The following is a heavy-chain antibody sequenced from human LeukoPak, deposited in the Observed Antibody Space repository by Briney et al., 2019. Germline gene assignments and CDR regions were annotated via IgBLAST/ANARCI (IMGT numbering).Heavy chain of an antibody. J-gene: IGHJ4*02. Sequence: PGGSLRLSCAASGFIFSSYWMSWVRQTPGKGLEWVANIKQDGSEKNYVDSVKGRFTISRDNAKNSLYLQMNSLRAEDTAVYYCAKYSGGAEYYFDYWGQGTLVTVSS. D-gene: IGHD5-12*01. CDR1: GFIFSSYW. CDR3: AKYSGGAEYYFDY. V-gene: IGHV3-7*03. CDR2: IKQDGSEK.